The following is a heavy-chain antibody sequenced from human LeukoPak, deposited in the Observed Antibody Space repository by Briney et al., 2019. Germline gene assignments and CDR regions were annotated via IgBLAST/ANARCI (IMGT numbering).Heavy chain of an antibody. CDR1: GYSISSGYY. D-gene: IGHD5-12*01. V-gene: IGHV4-38-2*01. Sequence: SETLSLTCGVSGYSISSGYYWGWIRQPPGKGLEWIGSIYHTGSTYHNPSLKSRVTISVDTSKNHFSLKLSSVTAADTAVYYCARRGYAGYDSLYYFDYWGQGTLVTVSS. CDR2: IYHTGST. J-gene: IGHJ4*02. CDR3: ARRGYAGYDSLYYFDY.